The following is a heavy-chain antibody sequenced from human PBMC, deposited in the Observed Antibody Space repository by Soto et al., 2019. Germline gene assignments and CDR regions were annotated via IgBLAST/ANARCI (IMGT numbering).Heavy chain of an antibody. J-gene: IGHJ4*02. Sequence: QVQLVQSGAEVKKPGSSVKVSCKASGGTFSSYAISWVRQAPGQGLEWMGGIIPIFGTANYAQKFQGRVTITADESTSTAYMELSSLRSEDTAVYYCARTRKPNTWNYVGSHGGPKFDYWGQGTLVTVSS. CDR3: ARTRKPNTWNYVGSHGGPKFDY. D-gene: IGHD1-7*01. CDR2: IIPIFGTA. V-gene: IGHV1-69*01. CDR1: GGTFSSYA.